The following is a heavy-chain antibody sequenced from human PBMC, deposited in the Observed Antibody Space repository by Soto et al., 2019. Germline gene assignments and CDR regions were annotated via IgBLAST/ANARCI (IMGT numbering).Heavy chain of an antibody. CDR3: ARVDYYYDSSGYYYFDY. D-gene: IGHD3-22*01. CDR1: GGTFSSYA. CDR2: IIPIFGTA. Sequence: QVQLVQSGAEVKKPGSSVKVSCKASGGTFSSYAISWMRQAPGQGLEWMGGIIPIFGTANYAQKFQGRVTITADESTSTAYMELSSLRSEDTAVYYCARVDYYYDSSGYYYFDYWGQGTLVTVSS. V-gene: IGHV1-69*12. J-gene: IGHJ4*02.